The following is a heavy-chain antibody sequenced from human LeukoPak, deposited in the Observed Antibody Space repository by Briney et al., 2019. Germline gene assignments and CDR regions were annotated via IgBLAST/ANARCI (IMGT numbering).Heavy chain of an antibody. J-gene: IGHJ4*02. D-gene: IGHD3-22*01. CDR2: ISGRGNYI. V-gene: IGHV3-21*01. CDR3: AKDQGFDYYDSSGYYLVY. CDR1: GFTFSSHN. Sequence: PGGSLRLSCAASGFTFSSHNMNWVRQAPGKGLEWVSSISGRGNYIFYADSVKGRFTISRDSAKKSLSLQMNSLRAEDTAVYYCAKDQGFDYYDSSGYYLVYWGQGTLVTVSS.